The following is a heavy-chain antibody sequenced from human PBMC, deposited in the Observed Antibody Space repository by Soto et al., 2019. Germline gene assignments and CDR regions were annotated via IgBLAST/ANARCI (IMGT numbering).Heavy chain of an antibody. CDR3: VRTVPGTPGKYYGMDA. J-gene: IGHJ6*02. V-gene: IGHV3-23*01. Sequence: EVRLLESGGGLVQPGGSLRLSCAASGFTFTSYAMNWVRQAPGKELEWVSTITGSGRDTYYADSVKGRFTISRDNSQNTLYLQMDSLRVDETAVYSCVRTVPGTPGKYYGMDAWGQGTRVTVSS. D-gene: IGHD2-15*01. CDR2: ITGSGRDT. CDR1: GFTFTSYA.